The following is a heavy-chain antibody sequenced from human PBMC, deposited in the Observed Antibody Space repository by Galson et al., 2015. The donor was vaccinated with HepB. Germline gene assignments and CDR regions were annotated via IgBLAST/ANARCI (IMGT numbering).Heavy chain of an antibody. CDR1: RFTFSTYG. CDR2: ISYDGQNK. D-gene: IGHD6-13*01. Sequence: SLRLSCAASRFTFSTYGMHWVRQAPGKGLEWVTYISYDGQNKHYADSVKRRFTISRDNSKNTLDLQMNYLRPEDTAVYYCAKVRRTTAWYPCYGVDVWGQGTAVTGSS. J-gene: IGHJ6*02. CDR3: AKVRRTTAWYPCYGVDV. V-gene: IGHV3-30*18.